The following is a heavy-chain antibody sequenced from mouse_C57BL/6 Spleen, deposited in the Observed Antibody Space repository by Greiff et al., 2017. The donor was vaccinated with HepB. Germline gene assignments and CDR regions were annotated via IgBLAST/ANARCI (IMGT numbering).Heavy chain of an antibody. V-gene: IGHV5-6*01. Sequence: EVQRVESGGDLVKPGGSLKLSCAASGFTFSSYGMSWVRQTPDKRLEWVATISSGGSYTYYPDSVKGRFTISRDNANNTLYLQMSSLKSEDTAMYDCARQGAHYYGSSPFGFGDWGQGTTLTVSS. J-gene: IGHJ2*01. CDR2: ISSGGSYT. D-gene: IGHD1-1*01. CDR3: ARQGAHYYGSSPFGFGD. CDR1: GFTFSSYG.